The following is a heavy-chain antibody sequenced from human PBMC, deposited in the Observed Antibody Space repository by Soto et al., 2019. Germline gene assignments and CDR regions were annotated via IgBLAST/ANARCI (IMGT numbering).Heavy chain of an antibody. CDR2: INSDGTST. V-gene: IGHV3-74*01. D-gene: IGHD3-3*01. CDR1: GFAFSSYW. J-gene: IGHJ6*03. Sequence: EVQLVESGGGLVQPGGSLRLSCAVSGFAFSSYWMHWVRQTPGKGLVWVSRINSDGTSTAYADSVKGRFTISRDNAKDTLYLEMNSLRAEDTAVYYCARDGWELEWLLRVYSYMDVWGKGTRVTVSS. CDR3: ARDGWELEWLLRVYSYMDV.